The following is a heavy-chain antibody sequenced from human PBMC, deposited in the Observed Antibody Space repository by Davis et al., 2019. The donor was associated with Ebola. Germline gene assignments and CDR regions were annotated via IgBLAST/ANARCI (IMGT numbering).Heavy chain of an antibody. CDR3: VLEAEGYNSNK. CDR1: GFTFRSYW. D-gene: IGHD5-24*01. V-gene: IGHV3-74*01. CDR2: INYDGSST. J-gene: IGHJ4*02. Sequence: HTGGSLRLSCEGSGFTFRSYWMFWVRQAPGKGLMWVSRINYDGSSTSYADSVKGRFIISRDNTKNTLYLQMNSLRVDDTAMYYCVLEAEGYNSNKWGRGTLVTVSS.